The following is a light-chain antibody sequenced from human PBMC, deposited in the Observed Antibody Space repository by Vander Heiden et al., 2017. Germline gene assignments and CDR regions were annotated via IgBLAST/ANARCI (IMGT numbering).Light chain of an antibody. Sequence: EIVITQSQVTLSVSPWEGATLSCRASQSVSIHVAWYQQKPGQAPRLLIYGTTARDTGIPARFSGSGSGTEFTLTISRLLSEDFAIYYCQQYYNWPWTFGHGTKVEIK. CDR1: QSVSIH. CDR3: QQYYNWPWT. CDR2: GTT. V-gene: IGKV3-15*01. J-gene: IGKJ1*01.